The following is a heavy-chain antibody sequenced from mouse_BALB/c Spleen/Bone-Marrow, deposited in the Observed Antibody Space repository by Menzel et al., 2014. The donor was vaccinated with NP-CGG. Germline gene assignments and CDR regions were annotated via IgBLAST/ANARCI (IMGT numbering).Heavy chain of an antibody. D-gene: IGHD2-14*01. CDR3: AREVRAPWYAMDY. CDR1: GYTFXDYA. Sequence: VKLQESGPEVVRPGVSVKISCKGSGYTFXDYAMHWVKQSHAKSLEWIGVISTYNGNTNYNQKFKGKATMTVDKSSSTAYMGLARLTSEDSAIYYCAREVRAPWYAMDYWGQGTSVTVSS. J-gene: IGHJ4*01. V-gene: IGHV1-67*01. CDR2: ISTYNGNT.